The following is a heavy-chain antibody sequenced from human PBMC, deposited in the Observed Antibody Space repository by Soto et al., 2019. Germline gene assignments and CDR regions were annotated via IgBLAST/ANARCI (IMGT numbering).Heavy chain of an antibody. Sequence: PGGSLRLSCAASGFTFSNYYMSWIRLAPGKGLEWVSSISTSSGYTAYADSVKGRFTISRDNAKNSLFLEMSSLRAEDTAVYYCARVAGYGDYRLDYWGQGTLVTVSS. V-gene: IGHV3-11*06. D-gene: IGHD4-17*01. J-gene: IGHJ4*02. CDR2: ISTSSGYT. CDR1: GFTFSNYY. CDR3: ARVAGYGDYRLDY.